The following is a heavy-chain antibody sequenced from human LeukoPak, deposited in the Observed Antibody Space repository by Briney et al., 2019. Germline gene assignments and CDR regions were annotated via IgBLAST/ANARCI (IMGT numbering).Heavy chain of an antibody. CDR3: VRGGDGDRRDFDY. CDR1: GYTFTAYY. Sequence: ASVKVSCKASGYTFTAYYLHCVRQAPGQGLEWMGWINPNSGDPNYAQSFQGRVTMSRDTSISTAYMELSSLRSDDKAVYYCVRGGDGDRRDFDYWGQGTLVTVSS. J-gene: IGHJ4*02. V-gene: IGHV1-2*02. D-gene: IGHD5-24*01. CDR2: INPNSGDP.